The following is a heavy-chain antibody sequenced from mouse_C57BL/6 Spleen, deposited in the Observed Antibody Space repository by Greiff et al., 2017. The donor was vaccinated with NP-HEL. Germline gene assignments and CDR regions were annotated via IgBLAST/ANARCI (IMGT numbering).Heavy chain of an antibody. J-gene: IGHJ1*03. V-gene: IGHV6-3*01. Sequence: EVKLEESGGGLVQPGGSMKLSCVASGFTFSNYWMNWVRQSPEKGLEWVAQIRLKSDNYATHYAESVKGRFTISRDDSKSSVYLQMNNLRAEDTGIYYCTDIYGNFYWYFDVWGTGTTVTVSS. CDR3: TDIYGNFYWYFDV. CDR1: GFTFSNYW. CDR2: IRLKSDNYAT. D-gene: IGHD2-1*01.